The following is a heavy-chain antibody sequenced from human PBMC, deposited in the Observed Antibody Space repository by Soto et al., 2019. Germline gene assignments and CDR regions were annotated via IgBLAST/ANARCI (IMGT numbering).Heavy chain of an antibody. J-gene: IGHJ4*02. Sequence: GGSLRLSCSASGFTFSSYTMHWVRQAPGKGLDYVSGIRGNGDSPFYADSVKGRFTISRDNSKNALYLLMSSLSADDTAVYYCVKSRGGNNFYFFDWGQGALVTVS. D-gene: IGHD5-12*01. CDR1: GFTFSSYT. CDR3: VKSRGGNNFYFFD. V-gene: IGHV3-64D*06. CDR2: IRGNGDSP.